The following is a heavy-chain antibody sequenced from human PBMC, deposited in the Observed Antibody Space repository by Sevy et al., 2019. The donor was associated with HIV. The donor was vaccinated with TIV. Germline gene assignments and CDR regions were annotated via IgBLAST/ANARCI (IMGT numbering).Heavy chain of an antibody. Sequence: GGSLRLSCAASGFTFSSYEMNWVRQAPGKGLEWVSYISSSGSTIYYADSVKGGFTISRDNAKNSLYLQMNSLRAEDTAVYYCARDDPHRAFDYWGQGTLVTVSS. CDR2: ISSSGSTI. CDR3: ARDDPHRAFDY. V-gene: IGHV3-48*03. CDR1: GFTFSSYE. J-gene: IGHJ4*02.